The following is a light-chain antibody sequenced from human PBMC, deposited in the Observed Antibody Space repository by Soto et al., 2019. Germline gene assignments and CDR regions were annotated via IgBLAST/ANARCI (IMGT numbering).Light chain of an antibody. CDR2: AAS. V-gene: IGKV1-39*01. CDR1: QSVTIY. J-gene: IGKJ4*01. CDR3: QQSISAPLT. Sequence: DIRMTQAPSSLSASVGDRVTITCRASQSVTIYLNWYQQKPGKAPKLLIYAASSLQSGVPSRFSGSGSGTDFTLTISSLQPEDSASYFCQQSISAPLTFGGGTKVEIK.